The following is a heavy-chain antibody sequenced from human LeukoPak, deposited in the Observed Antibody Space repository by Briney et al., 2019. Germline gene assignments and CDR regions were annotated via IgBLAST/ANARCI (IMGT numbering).Heavy chain of an antibody. CDR1: GFTFSSYE. Sequence: GSLRLSCAASGFTFSSYEMNWVRQAPGKGLEWVSYISSSGSTIYYADSVKGRFTISRDNSKNTLYLQMNSLRAEDTAVYYCAKAVDTAMVMYYFDYWGQGTLVTVSS. J-gene: IGHJ4*02. D-gene: IGHD5-18*01. CDR2: ISSSGSTI. CDR3: AKAVDTAMVMYYFDY. V-gene: IGHV3-48*03.